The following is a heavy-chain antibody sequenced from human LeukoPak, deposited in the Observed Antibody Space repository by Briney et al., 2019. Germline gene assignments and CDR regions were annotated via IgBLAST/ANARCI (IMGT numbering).Heavy chain of an antibody. Sequence: GASVKVCCKASGYTFTSYAMHWVRQAPGQRLEWMGWINAGNGNTKYSQKFQGRVTITRDTSASTAYMELSSLRSEDTAVYYCARGYCSGGSCWDPFDYWGQGTLVTVSS. D-gene: IGHD2-15*01. V-gene: IGHV1-3*01. J-gene: IGHJ4*02. CDR1: GYTFTSYA. CDR2: INAGNGNT. CDR3: ARGYCSGGSCWDPFDY.